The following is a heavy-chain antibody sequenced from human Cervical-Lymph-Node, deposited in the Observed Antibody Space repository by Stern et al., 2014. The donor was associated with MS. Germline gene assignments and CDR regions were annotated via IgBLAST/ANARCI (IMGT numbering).Heavy chain of an antibody. CDR1: GYTFTSYD. D-gene: IGHD4-11*01. Sequence: QLVESEAEVKKPGASVKVSCKASGYTFTSYDINWVRQAPGQGLEWMGCMNPNSGNTGYAKKFQDRVILTRSTSISTAYMALSSLRSEDVAVYYCAMADYSLDYWGQGTLVTVSS. V-gene: IGHV1-8*01. J-gene: IGHJ4*02. CDR3: AMADYSLDY. CDR2: MNPNSGNT.